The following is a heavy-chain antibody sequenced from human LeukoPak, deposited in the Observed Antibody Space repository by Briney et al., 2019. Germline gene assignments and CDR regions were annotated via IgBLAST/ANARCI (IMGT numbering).Heavy chain of an antibody. CDR2: IYHSGST. D-gene: IGHD3-22*01. J-gene: IGHJ5*02. Sequence: PSETLSLTCTVSGYSISIGYYWGWIRQPPGKGLEWIGSIYHSGSTYYNPSLKSRVTLSVDTSKNQFSLKLSSVTAADTAVYYCARARIGSGYYAINWFDPWGQGTLVTVSS. V-gene: IGHV4-38-2*02. CDR1: GYSISIGYY. CDR3: ARARIGSGYYAINWFDP.